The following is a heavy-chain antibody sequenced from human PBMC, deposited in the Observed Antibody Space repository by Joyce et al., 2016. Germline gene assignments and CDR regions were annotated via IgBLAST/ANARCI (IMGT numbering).Heavy chain of an antibody. CDR3: TSDVATVGYYFDL. J-gene: IGHJ2*01. Sequence: QVQLVQSGAEVKEPGASVKVSCKASGYNFTNYVIHWVLLAPGQRLEWMGCINAGKGNKRYKPNVQDRVPNTKDTSASTDYMAVNNLRSEATAIYYCTSDVATVGYYFDLWGRGSLVTVSS. CDR2: INAGKGNK. D-gene: IGHD4-17*01. CDR1: GYNFTNYV. V-gene: IGHV1-3*01.